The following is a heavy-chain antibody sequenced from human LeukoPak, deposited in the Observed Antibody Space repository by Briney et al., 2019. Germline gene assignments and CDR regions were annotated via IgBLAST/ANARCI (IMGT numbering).Heavy chain of an antibody. CDR2: ISWNSGSI. CDR3: AKGDKGRYCDFWSGWLTGNLFDP. CDR1: GFTFDDYA. D-gene: IGHD3-3*01. V-gene: IGHV3-9*01. J-gene: IGHJ5*02. Sequence: GGSLRLSCAASGFTFDDYAMHWVRQAPGKGLEWVPGISWNSGSIGYADSVKGRFTISRDNAKNSLYLQMNSLRAEDTALYYCAKGDKGRYCDFWSGWLTGNLFDPWGQGTLVTVSS.